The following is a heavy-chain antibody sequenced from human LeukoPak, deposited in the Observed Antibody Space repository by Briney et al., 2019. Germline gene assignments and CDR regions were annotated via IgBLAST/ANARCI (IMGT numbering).Heavy chain of an antibody. CDR3: ARDRALRYYDFWSGYYPLSYYYYYGMDV. CDR1: GFTFSSYA. D-gene: IGHD3-3*01. CDR2: ISGSGGST. J-gene: IGHJ6*02. Sequence: QPGGSLRLSCAASGFTFSSYAMSWVRQAPGKGLEWVSAISGSGGSTYYADSVKGRFTISRDNSKNTLYLQMNSLRAEDTAVYYCARDRALRYYDFWSGYYPLSYYYYYGMDVWGQGTTVTVSS. V-gene: IGHV3-23*01.